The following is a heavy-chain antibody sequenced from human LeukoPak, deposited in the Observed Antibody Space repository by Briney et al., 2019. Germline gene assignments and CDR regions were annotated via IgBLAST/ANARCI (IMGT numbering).Heavy chain of an antibody. Sequence: GGSLGLSCAASGFTFTNFGMSWVRQAPGKGLEWVSGITNNGYSTYYADSVKGRFTISRDNSKNTLYLQMNSLRAEDTAVYYCAKDFWEPFDYWGQGTLVTVSS. D-gene: IGHD1-26*01. J-gene: IGHJ4*02. CDR1: GFTFTNFG. V-gene: IGHV3-23*01. CDR3: AKDFWEPFDY. CDR2: ITNNGYST.